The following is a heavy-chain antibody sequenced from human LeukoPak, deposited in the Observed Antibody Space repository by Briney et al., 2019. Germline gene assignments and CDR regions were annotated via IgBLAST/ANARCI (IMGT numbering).Heavy chain of an antibody. CDR1: GYTFTGYY. J-gene: IGHJ5*02. D-gene: IGHD6-13*01. CDR3: ARGAAAGTHGARNWFDP. V-gene: IGHV7-4-1*02. Sequence: ASVKVSCKASGYTFTGYYMHWVRQAPGQGLEWMGWINTNTGNPTYAQGFTGRFVFSLDTSVSTAYLQISSLKAEDTAVYYCARGAAAGTHGARNWFDPWGQGTLVTVSS. CDR2: INTNTGNP.